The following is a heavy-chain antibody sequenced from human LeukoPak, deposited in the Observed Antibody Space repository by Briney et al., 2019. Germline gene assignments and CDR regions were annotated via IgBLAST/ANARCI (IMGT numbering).Heavy chain of an antibody. D-gene: IGHD3-3*01. V-gene: IGHV3-11*01. J-gene: IGHJ4*02. CDR1: GFTFSDYY. CDR3: ARVPSHDFWSGYLNY. CDR2: ISSSGSTI. Sequence: GGSLRLYCAASGFTFSDYYMSWSRQAPGKGLYWFSYISSSGSTIYYADSVKGRFTISRDNAKNSLYLQMNSLRAEDTAVYYCARVPSHDFWSGYLNYWGQGTLVTVSS.